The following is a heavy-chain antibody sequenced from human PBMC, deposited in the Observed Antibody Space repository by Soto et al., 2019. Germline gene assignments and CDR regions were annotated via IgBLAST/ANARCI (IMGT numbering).Heavy chain of an antibody. D-gene: IGHD5-18*01. CDR2: ISSSSSYI. V-gene: IGHV3-21*01. J-gene: IGHJ4*02. CDR1: GFTFSSYS. CDR3: ARAQAGYSYGAGLGY. Sequence: EVQLVESGGGLVKPGGSLRLSCAASGFTFSSYSMNWVRQAPGKGLEWVSSISSSSSYIYYADSVKGRFTISRDNAKNSRYLQMNSLSAEDTAVYYGARAQAGYSYGAGLGYWGQGTLVTVSS.